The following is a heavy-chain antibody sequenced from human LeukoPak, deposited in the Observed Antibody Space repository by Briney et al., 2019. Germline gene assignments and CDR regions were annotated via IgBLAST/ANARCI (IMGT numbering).Heavy chain of an antibody. CDR1: DGSISSYY. Sequence: SETLSLTCTVSDGSISSYYWSWIRQPPGKGLEWIGYIYYSGSTNYNPSLKSRVTISVDTSKNQFSLKLSSVTAADTAVYYCARGNSSSWYYYYYGMDVWGQGTTVTVSS. V-gene: IGHV4-59*08. CDR2: IYYSGST. D-gene: IGHD6-13*01. J-gene: IGHJ6*02. CDR3: ARGNSSSWYYYYYGMDV.